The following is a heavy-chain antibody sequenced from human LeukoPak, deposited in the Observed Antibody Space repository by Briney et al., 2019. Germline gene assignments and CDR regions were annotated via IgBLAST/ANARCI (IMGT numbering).Heavy chain of an antibody. CDR1: GYTFTSYG. CDR3: ARPTSRPSNYYHMDV. D-gene: IGHD6-13*01. Sequence: GASVKVSCKASGYTFTSYGISWVRQAPGQGLECMGWMNPINGHTGYAQKFQGRVTMTGDTATSTAYMELSSLTYEDTAVYYCARPTSRPSNYYHMDVWGKGTTVTVSS. V-gene: IGHV1-8*02. J-gene: IGHJ6*03. CDR2: MNPINGHT.